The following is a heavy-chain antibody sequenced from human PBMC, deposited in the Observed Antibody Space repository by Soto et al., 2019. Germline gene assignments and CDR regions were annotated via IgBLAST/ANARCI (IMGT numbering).Heavy chain of an antibody. J-gene: IGHJ4*02. D-gene: IGHD5-18*01. V-gene: IGHV3-53*01. CDR3: ARGGVDTAYFYYFDY. CDR1: GFTVSSNY. Sequence: GGSLRLSCAASGFTVSSNYMSWVRQAPGKGLEWVSVIYSGGSTYYADSVKGRFTISRDNSKNTLYLQMNSLRAEDTAVYYCARGGVDTAYFYYFDYWGQGTLVTVSS. CDR2: IYSGGST.